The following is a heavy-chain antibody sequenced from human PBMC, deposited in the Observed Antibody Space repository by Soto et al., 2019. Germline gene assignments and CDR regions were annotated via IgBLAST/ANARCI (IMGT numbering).Heavy chain of an antibody. V-gene: IGHV4-31*03. CDR1: GGSISSGGYY. CDR3: ASYLVGADLGTDYGMDV. D-gene: IGHD1-26*01. CDR2: IYYSGST. J-gene: IGHJ6*02. Sequence: PSETLSLTCTVSGGSISSGGYYWSWIRQHPGKGLEWIGYIYYSGSTYYNPSLKSRVTISVDTSKNQFSLKLSSVTAADTAVYYCASYLVGADLGTDYGMDVWGQGTTVTVSS.